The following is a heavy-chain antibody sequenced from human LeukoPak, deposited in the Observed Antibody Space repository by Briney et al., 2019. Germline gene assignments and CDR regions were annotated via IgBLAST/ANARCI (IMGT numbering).Heavy chain of an antibody. CDR2: ISSSSSYI. D-gene: IGHD2-2*01. CDR1: GFTFSSYS. Sequence: GGSLRLSCAASGFTFSSYSMNWVRQAPGKGLEWVSSISSSSSYIYYADSVKGRFTISRDNAKNSLYLQMNSLRAEDAAVYYCARGQRPDIVVIPAAYWGQGTLVTVSS. V-gene: IGHV3-21*01. J-gene: IGHJ4*02. CDR3: ARGQRPDIVVIPAAY.